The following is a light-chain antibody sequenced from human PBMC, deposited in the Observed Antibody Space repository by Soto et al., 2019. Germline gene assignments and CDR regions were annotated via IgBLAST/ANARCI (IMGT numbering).Light chain of an antibody. CDR2: HAS. V-gene: IGKV1-5*01. CDR1: QSISTS. J-gene: IGKJ2*01. Sequence: DIQMTQSPSTLSASVGDRVTITCRASQSISTSLAWYQQKPGKAPKLLMYHASSLESGVPSTFSGSGSGTEFTLSISSLQPDDFASYYCQRYDSYPYTFGQGTKLEIK. CDR3: QRYDSYPYT.